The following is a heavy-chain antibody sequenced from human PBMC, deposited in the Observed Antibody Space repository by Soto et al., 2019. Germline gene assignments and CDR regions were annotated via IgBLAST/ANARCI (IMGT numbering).Heavy chain of an antibody. D-gene: IGHD3-9*01. J-gene: IGHJ5*02. CDR1: GGSISSGGYY. CDR2: IYYSGST. Sequence: TSETLSLTCTVSGGSISSGGYYWSWIRQHPGKGLEWIGYIYYSGSTYYNPSPKSRVTISVDTSKNQFSLKLSSVTAADTAVYYCARDRLDWFDPWGQGTLVT. CDR3: ARDRLDWFDP. V-gene: IGHV4-31*03.